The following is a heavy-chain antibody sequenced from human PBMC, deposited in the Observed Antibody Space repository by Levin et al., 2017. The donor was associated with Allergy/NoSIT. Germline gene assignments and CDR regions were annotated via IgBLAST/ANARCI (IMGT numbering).Heavy chain of an antibody. V-gene: IGHV4-38-2*01. D-gene: IGHD2-8*02. Sequence: SKTLSLTCAVSGYSISSGYYWGWIRQPPGKGLDWIGNIYHTGNTYYNPSLKSRVTISVDTSKNQFSLKVNSVTAADTAVYYCARLFSTGPNWFDTWGQGSLVTVSS. CDR3: ARLFSTGPNWFDT. CDR1: GYSISSGYY. CDR2: IYHTGNT. J-gene: IGHJ5*02.